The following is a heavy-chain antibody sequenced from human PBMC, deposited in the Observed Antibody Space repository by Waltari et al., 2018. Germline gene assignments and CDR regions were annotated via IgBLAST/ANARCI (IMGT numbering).Heavy chain of an antibody. CDR3: AKTKGSSSFDY. J-gene: IGHJ4*02. D-gene: IGHD2-15*01. Sequence: EVQLVESGGALVQPGGSLRLSCAASGFTFSSYAMNWVRQAPGKGLEWVSAIGASGMSTSYADSVKGRFTISRDNSENTLYLQMNSLRAEDTAVYYCAKTKGSSSFDYWGQGTLVTVSS. V-gene: IGHV3-23*04. CDR1: GFTFSSYA. CDR2: IGASGMST.